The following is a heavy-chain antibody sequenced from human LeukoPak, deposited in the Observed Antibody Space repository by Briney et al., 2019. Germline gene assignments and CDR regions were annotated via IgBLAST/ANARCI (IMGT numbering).Heavy chain of an antibody. V-gene: IGHV4-59*01. CDR3: ARAGSGWSFDY. CDR2: IYYSEST. CDR1: GDSISSYY. D-gene: IGHD6-19*01. Sequence: PSETLSLTCSVSGDSISSYYWSWIRQPPGKGLEWIGYIYYSESTNYNPPLKSRVTISVDTSKNQFSLNLRSVTAADTAVYYCARAGSGWSFDYWGQGTLVTVSS. J-gene: IGHJ4*02.